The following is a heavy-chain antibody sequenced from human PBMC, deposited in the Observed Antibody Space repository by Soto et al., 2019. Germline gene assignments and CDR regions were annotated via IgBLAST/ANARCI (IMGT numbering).Heavy chain of an antibody. CDR2: IYTSGST. Sequence: PSETLSLTWHFLGWFLRHGWSYLKWIPQHPGRGLEWIGYIYTSGSTYYNPSLKSRLTISIDTSKSQFSLELSSVTAADTAVYYCARSPYSSWPFDYWGQGTLVTVSS. D-gene: IGHD6-13*01. CDR3: ARSPYSSWPFDY. V-gene: IGHV4-31*03. CDR1: WFLRHGWSY. J-gene: IGHJ4*02.